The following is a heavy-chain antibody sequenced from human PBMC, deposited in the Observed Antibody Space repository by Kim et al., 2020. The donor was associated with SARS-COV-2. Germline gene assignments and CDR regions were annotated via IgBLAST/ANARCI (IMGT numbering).Heavy chain of an antibody. V-gene: IGHV4-31*03. J-gene: IGHJ4*02. CDR3: AREYYDFRSGYPDF. CDR2: IYYSGNT. Sequence: SETLSLTCTVSGGSINSGGYYWSWIRQHPGKGLEWIGYIYYSGNTYYTPSLKSRVIISVDTSKNQFSLNLSSVTAADTAVYYCAREYYDFRSGYPDFWGQGTLVIVSS. CDR1: GGSINSGGYY. D-gene: IGHD3-3*01.